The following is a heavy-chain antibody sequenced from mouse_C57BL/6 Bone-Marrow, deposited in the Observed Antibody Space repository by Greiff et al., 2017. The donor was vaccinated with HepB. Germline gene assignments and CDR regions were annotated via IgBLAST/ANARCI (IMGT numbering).Heavy chain of an antibody. CDR2: ISSGGSYT. CDR3: ARPPDVGAY. V-gene: IGHV5-6*01. D-gene: IGHD3-1*01. Sequence: EVKLMESGGDLVKPGGSLKLSCAASGFTFSSYGMSWVRQTPDKRLEWVATISSGGSYTYYPDSVKGRFTISRDNAKNTLYLQMSSLKSEDTAMYYCARPPDVGAYWGQGTLVTVSA. CDR1: GFTFSSYG. J-gene: IGHJ3*01.